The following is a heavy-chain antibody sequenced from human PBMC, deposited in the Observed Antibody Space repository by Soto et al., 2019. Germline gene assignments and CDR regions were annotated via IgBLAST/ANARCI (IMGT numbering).Heavy chain of an antibody. D-gene: IGHD3-10*01. V-gene: IGHV3-23*01. CDR1: GFTFSSYA. J-gene: IGHJ4*02. CDR3: AKTPRLLWFGELLDYFDY. Sequence: GGSLRLSCAASGFTFSSYAMSWVRQAPGKGLEWVSAISGSGGSTYYADSVKGRFTISRDNSKNTLYLQMNSLRAEDTAVYYCAKTPRLLWFGELLDYFDYWGQGTLVTVSS. CDR2: ISGSGGST.